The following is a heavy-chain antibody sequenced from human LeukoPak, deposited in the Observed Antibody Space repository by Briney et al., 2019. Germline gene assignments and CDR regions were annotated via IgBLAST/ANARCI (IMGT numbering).Heavy chain of an antibody. Sequence: ASVKVPYKPCGWCFHEEYIQGLGQAPGQGLEWMGWINPYSGAINYAQKFQGRVTLTRDKSISTAYMELRKLRSGDTAVYYGARCPKSQLRCVYGGERTLVTVSS. CDR3: ARCPKSQLRCVY. CDR1: GWCFHEEY. CDR2: INPYSGAI. V-gene: IGHV1-2*02. J-gene: IGHJ4*02. D-gene: IGHD2-2*01.